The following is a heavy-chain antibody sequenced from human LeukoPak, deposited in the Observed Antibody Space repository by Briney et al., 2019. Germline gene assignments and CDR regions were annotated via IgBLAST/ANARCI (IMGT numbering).Heavy chain of an antibody. V-gene: IGHV3-43*02. J-gene: IGHJ4*02. CDR3: AKDGGGDSSGWLNFDY. CDR1: GFTFDDYA. D-gene: IGHD6-19*01. CDR2: ISGDGGST. Sequence: GGSLRLSCAASGFTFDDYAMHWVRQAPGKGLEWVSLISGDGGSTYYADSVKGRFTISRDNSKNSLYLQMNSLRTEDTALYYCAKDGGGDSSGWLNFDYWGQGTLVTVSS.